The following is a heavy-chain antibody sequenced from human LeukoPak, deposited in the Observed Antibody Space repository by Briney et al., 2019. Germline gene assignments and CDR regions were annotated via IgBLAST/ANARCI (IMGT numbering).Heavy chain of an antibody. CDR2: IYYSGST. V-gene: IGHV4-61*05. CDR3: ARVKVAGYYDSSGYLDY. Sequence: PSETLSLTCTVSGGSISSSSYYWGWIRQPPGKGLEWIGYIYYSGSTNYNPSLKSRVTISVDTSKNQFSLKLSSVTAADTAVYYCARVKVAGYYDSSGYLDYWGQGTLVTVSS. D-gene: IGHD3-22*01. J-gene: IGHJ4*02. CDR1: GGSISSSSYY.